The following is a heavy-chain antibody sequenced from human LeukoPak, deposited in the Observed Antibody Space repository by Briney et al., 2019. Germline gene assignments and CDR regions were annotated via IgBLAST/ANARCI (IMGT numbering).Heavy chain of an antibody. CDR3: ARDLWAYDYVWGSYRYSHDAFDI. V-gene: IGHV1-18*04. J-gene: IGHJ3*02. Sequence: ASVKVSCTASGYTFTSYGISWVRQAPGQGLEWMGWISAYNGNTNYAQKLQGRVTMTTDTSTSTAYMELRSLRSDDTAVYYCARDLWAYDYVWGSYRYSHDAFDIWGQGTMVTVSS. D-gene: IGHD3-16*02. CDR1: GYTFTSYG. CDR2: ISAYNGNT.